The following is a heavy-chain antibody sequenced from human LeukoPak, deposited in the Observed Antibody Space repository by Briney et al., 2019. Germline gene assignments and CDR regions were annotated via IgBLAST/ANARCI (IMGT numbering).Heavy chain of an antibody. D-gene: IGHD3-10*01. V-gene: IGHV3-48*04. CDR2: ISSSSSTI. CDR1: GFTFSSYS. Sequence: SGGSLRLFCAASGFTFSSYSMNWVRQAPGKGLEWVSYISSSSSTIYYADSVKGRFTISRDNAKNSLYLQMNSLRAEDTAVYYCARDRGVDYWGQGTLVTVSS. CDR3: ARDRGVDY. J-gene: IGHJ4*02.